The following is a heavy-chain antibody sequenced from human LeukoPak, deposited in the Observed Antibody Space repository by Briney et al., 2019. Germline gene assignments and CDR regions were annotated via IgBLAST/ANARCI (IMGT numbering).Heavy chain of an antibody. CDR1: GYTFTSYY. CDR3: ARALRWDYYYDSSGYYYRFDY. D-gene: IGHD3-22*01. J-gene: IGHJ4*02. CDR2: INTSGGRT. V-gene: IGHV1-46*04. Sequence: GASVTVSCKASGYTFTSYYMHWVRQAPGKGLEWMGIINTSGGRTNYAQTVKGRVTMTRENSKSTEYMEMSSLRSEDTAGYYCARALRWDYYYDSSGYYYRFDYWGQGTLVTVSS.